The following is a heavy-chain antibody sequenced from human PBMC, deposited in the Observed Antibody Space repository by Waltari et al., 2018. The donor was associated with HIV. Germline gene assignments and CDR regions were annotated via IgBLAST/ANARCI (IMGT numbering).Heavy chain of an antibody. D-gene: IGHD1-7*01. CDR2: ISWNSGSK. CDR1: GFTFDDYA. CDR3: AKDRGTGTTVYYYYGMDV. J-gene: IGHJ6*02. Sequence: EVQLVESVGDLVQPGRSLRLSCAASGFTFDDYAMPWFRQAPGKGLEWVSGISWNSGSKGYADSVKGRFTISRDNAKNSLYLQMNSLRAEDTALYYCAKDRGTGTTVYYYYGMDVWGQGTTVTVSS. V-gene: IGHV3-9*01.